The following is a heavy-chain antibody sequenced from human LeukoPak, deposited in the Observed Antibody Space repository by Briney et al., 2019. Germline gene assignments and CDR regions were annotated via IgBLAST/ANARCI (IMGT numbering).Heavy chain of an antibody. J-gene: IGHJ6*03. CDR1: GGSISSYY. Sequence: SETLSLTSTVSGGSISSYYWSWIRQPPGKGLEWMGYTYYSVSTNYNPSLKSRVTISVDTSKNQFSLKLTSVTAADTAVYYCARTTEGGYTYGYFYYYYMDVWGKGTTVNISS. CDR2: TYYSVST. CDR3: ARTTEGGYTYGYFYYYYMDV. D-gene: IGHD5-18*01. V-gene: IGHV4-59*01.